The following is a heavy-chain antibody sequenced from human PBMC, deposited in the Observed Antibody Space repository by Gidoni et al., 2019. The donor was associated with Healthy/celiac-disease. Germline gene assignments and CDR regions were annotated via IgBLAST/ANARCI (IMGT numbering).Heavy chain of an antibody. V-gene: IGHV3-23*01. CDR1: GFTFSSYA. CDR2: ISGSGGST. D-gene: IGHD6-19*01. Sequence: EVHLLESGGGLVQPGGSLRLSCAASGFTFSSYAMSWVRQAPGKGLEGVSAISGSGGSTYYADSVKGRFTISRDNSKNTLYLQMNSLRAEDTAVYYCAKVSGWRSYYYYGMDVWGQGTTVTVSS. J-gene: IGHJ6*02. CDR3: AKVSGWRSYYYYGMDV.